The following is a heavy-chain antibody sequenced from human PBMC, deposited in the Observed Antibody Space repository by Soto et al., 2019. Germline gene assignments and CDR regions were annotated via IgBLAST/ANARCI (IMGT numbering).Heavy chain of an antibody. CDR1: GFTFTTSA. J-gene: IGHJ6*02. CDR3: AANLHSSSGSGYYGLDV. V-gene: IGHV1-58*01. Sequence: SVKVSCKASGFTFTTSAVQWVRQARGQRLEWIGWIVVGSGHTNYAQKFQERVTITRDMSTSTAYMELSSLRSEDTAVYYCAANLHSSSGSGYYGLDVWGQGTTVTVSS. D-gene: IGHD6-6*01. CDR2: IVVGSGHT.